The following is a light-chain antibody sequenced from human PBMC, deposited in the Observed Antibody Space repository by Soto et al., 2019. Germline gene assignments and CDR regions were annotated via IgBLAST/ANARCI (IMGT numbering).Light chain of an antibody. Sequence: DIQMTQSPSSLSASLGDRVTISCRASQGISTYLAWYQQKPGKAPTLLISDVSGLESGVPSRFSGSGSGTEFTLTISGLQPDDFATYYCHQYNYLHTFGQGTKLEIK. CDR1: QGISTY. V-gene: IGKV1-5*01. CDR3: HQYNYLHT. J-gene: IGKJ2*01. CDR2: DVS.